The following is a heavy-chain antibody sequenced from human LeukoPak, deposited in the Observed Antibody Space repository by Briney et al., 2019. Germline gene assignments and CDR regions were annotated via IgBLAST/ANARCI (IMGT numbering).Heavy chain of an antibody. Sequence: GGSLRLSCAASGFTFSSYAMSWVRQAPGKGLEWVGRIKSKTDGGTTDYAAPVKGRYTVSRDDSKNTVYLQMNSLKSEDTAVYYCTTERYGSGSHYSAFDIWGQGTMVTVSS. D-gene: IGHD3-10*01. V-gene: IGHV3-15*01. CDR2: IKSKTDGGTT. CDR1: GFTFSSYA. J-gene: IGHJ3*02. CDR3: TTERYGSGSHYSAFDI.